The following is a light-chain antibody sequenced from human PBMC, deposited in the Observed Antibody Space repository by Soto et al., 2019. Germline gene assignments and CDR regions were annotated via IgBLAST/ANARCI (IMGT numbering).Light chain of an antibody. V-gene: IGKV4-1*01. CDR1: QSVLYSSNNKNY. CDR2: WAS. CDR3: QQYYSTPIT. J-gene: IGKJ5*01. Sequence: DIVMTQSPDSLAVSLGERATINCKSSQSVLYSSNNKNYLTWYQQKPGQPPKLLIYWASTRESGVPDRFSGRGYGTDYTLTISSLQAEDVAVYYCQQYYSTPITFGQGTRLEMK.